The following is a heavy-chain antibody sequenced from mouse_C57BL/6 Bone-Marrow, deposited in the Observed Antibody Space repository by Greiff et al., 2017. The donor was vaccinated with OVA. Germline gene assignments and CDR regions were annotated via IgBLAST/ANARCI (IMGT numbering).Heavy chain of an antibody. Sequence: QVQLKESGAELVRPGASVTLSCKASGYTFTDYEMHWVKQTPVHGLEWIGAIDPETGGTAYNQKFKGKAILTADKSSSTAYMELRSLTSEDSAVYYCTREGYDYGGYFDVWGTGTTVTVSS. CDR1: GYTFTDYE. V-gene: IGHV1-15*01. D-gene: IGHD2-4*01. J-gene: IGHJ1*03. CDR3: TREGYDYGGYFDV. CDR2: IDPETGGT.